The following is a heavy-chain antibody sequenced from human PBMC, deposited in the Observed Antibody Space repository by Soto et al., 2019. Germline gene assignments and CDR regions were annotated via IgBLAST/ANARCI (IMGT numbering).Heavy chain of an antibody. Sequence: RPSCAPSGSTFSSYGMHWVRQAPGKGLEWVAVISYDGSNKYYADSVKGRFTISRDNSKNTLYLQMKSLRAEDTAVYDCAKDGPRRDGCNYNWFDPWGQGTLVTVSS. D-gene: IGHD6-19*01. CDR1: GSTFSSYG. V-gene: IGHV3-30*18. CDR2: ISYDGSNK. J-gene: IGHJ5*02. CDR3: AKDGPRRDGCNYNWFDP.